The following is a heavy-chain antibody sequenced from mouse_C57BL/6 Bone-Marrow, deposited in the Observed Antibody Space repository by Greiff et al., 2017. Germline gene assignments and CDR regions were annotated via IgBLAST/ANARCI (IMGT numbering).Heavy chain of an antibody. CDR1: EYEFPSHD. V-gene: IGHV5-2*01. CDR2: INSDGGST. J-gene: IGHJ1*03. Sequence: EVKLMESGGGLVQPGESLKLSCESNEYEFPSHDMSWVRKTPEKRLELVAAINSDGGSTYYPDTMERRFIISRDNTKKTLYLQMSSLRSEDPALYYCARLSTASDWYFDVWGTGTTVTVSS. CDR3: ARLSTASDWYFDV. D-gene: IGHD1-2*01.